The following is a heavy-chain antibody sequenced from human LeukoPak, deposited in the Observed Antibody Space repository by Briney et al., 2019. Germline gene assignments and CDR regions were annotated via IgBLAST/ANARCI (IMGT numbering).Heavy chain of an antibody. CDR2: ISASGDTT. V-gene: IGHV3-23*01. CDR1: GLTFNNYD. Sequence: GGSLRLSCAASGLTFNNYDMTWIRQAPGQGLEWVSSISASGDTTYYADSVKGRFTISRDNSKNTFYLQMNSLRAEDTAVYYCAKTSGGNYWGQGTLLTVSS. J-gene: IGHJ4*02. CDR3: AKTSGGNY. D-gene: IGHD2-15*01.